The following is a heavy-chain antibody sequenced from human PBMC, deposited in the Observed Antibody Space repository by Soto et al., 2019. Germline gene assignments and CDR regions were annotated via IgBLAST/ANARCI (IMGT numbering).Heavy chain of an antibody. J-gene: IGHJ6*02. CDR2: ISSSSSYI. CDR1: GFTFSSYS. D-gene: IGHD2-2*01. Sequence: GGSLRLSCAASGFTFSSYSMNWVRQAPGKGLEWVSPISSSSSYIYYADSVKGRFTISRDNAKNSLYLQMNSLRAEDTAVYYCARDHQDIVVVPAARTSYYYYGMDVWGQGTTVTVSS. V-gene: IGHV3-21*01. CDR3: ARDHQDIVVVPAARTSYYYYGMDV.